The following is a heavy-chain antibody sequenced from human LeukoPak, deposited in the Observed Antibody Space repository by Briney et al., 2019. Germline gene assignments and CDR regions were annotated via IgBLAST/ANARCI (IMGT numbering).Heavy chain of an antibody. D-gene: IGHD3-10*01. V-gene: IGHV3-23*01. CDR1: GFTFSSYA. J-gene: IGHJ3*02. CDR3: AKHGVLLWFGELQHAFDI. CDR2: ISGSGGST. Sequence: GGSLRLSYAASGFTFSSYAMSWVRQAPGKGLEWVSAISGSGGSTYYADSVKGRFTISRDNSKNTLYLQMNSLRAEDTAVYYCAKHGVLLWFGELQHAFDIWGQGTMVTVSS.